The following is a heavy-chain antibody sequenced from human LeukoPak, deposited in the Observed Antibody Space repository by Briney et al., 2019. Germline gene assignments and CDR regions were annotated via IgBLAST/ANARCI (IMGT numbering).Heavy chain of an antibody. Sequence: GASVKVSCKASGGTFSSYGISWVRQAPGQGLEWMGGIIPIFGTANYAQKFQGRVTITADKSTSTVYMELSSLRSEDTAVYYCARGRPTTSIAAAGVNWFDPWGQGTLVTVSS. CDR3: ARGRPTTSIAAAGVNWFDP. CDR1: GGTFSSYG. V-gene: IGHV1-69*06. J-gene: IGHJ5*02. CDR2: IIPIFGTA. D-gene: IGHD6-13*01.